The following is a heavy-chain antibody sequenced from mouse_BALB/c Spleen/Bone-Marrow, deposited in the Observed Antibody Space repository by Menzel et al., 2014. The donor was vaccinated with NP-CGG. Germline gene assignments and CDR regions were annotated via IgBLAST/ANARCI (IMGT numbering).Heavy chain of an antibody. Sequence: EVQLQQSGAELVRPGALVKLSCNASGFNINDYYMHWVKQRPEQGLEWIGWIDSENGNFIYDPKFQGKASITAETYSNTAYLQLCRLTTDDTAVYYCTKGCYDYGYYALDYWGQGTSITVSS. CDR1: GFNINDYY. J-gene: IGHJ4*01. CDR3: TKGCYDYGYYALDY. CDR2: IDSENGNF. D-gene: IGHD2-4*01. V-gene: IGHV14-1*02.